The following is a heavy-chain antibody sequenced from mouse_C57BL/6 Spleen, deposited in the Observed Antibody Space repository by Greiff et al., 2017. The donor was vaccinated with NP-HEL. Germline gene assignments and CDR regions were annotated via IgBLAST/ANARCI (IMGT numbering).Heavy chain of an antibody. CDR2: IYPSDSET. D-gene: IGHD2-2*01. CDR3: AREVTTGFDY. CDR1: GYTFTSYW. Sequence: QVQLQQSGAELVRPGSSVKLSCKASGYTFTSYWMDWVKQRPGQGLEWIGNIYPSDSETHYNQKFKDKATLTVDKSSSTAYMQLSSLTSEDSAVYYCAREVTTGFDYWGQGTTLTVSS. V-gene: IGHV1-61*01. J-gene: IGHJ2*01.